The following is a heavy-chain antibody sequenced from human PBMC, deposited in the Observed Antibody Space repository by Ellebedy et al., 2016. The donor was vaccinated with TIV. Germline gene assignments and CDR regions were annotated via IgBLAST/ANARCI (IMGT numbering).Heavy chain of an antibody. V-gene: IGHV3-21*01. Sequence: GESLKISXAASGFTFSSYSMNWVRQAPGRGLEWVSSISSSSSYIYYADSVKGRFTISRDNAKNSLYLQMNSLRAEDTAVYYCARDIVATILSGYYYGMDVWGQGTTVTVSS. J-gene: IGHJ6*02. D-gene: IGHD5-12*01. CDR2: ISSSSSYI. CDR1: GFTFSSYS. CDR3: ARDIVATILSGYYYGMDV.